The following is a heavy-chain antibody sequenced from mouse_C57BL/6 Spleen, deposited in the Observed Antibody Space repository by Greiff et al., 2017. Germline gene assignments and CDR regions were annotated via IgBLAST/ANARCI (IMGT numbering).Heavy chain of an antibody. Sequence: EVQGVESGGALGKPGGSLKLSCAASGSTFSSYGMPWFRQTPNKRLGWVATISSGGSYTYYPDSVKGRFTISRDNAENTLYLQMSSLKSENTAMYYCASRDSSGYLYAYWGQGTLVTVSA. V-gene: IGHV5-6*01. J-gene: IGHJ3*01. CDR3: ASRDSSGYLYAY. D-gene: IGHD3-2*02. CDR1: GSTFSSYG. CDR2: ISSGGSYT.